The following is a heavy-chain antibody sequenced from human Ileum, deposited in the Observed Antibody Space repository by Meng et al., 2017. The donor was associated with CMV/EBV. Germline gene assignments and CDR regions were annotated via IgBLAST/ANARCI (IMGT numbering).Heavy chain of an antibody. J-gene: IGHJ5*02. CDR3: ARFRLYNWFDP. CDR2: IKQDGSEK. D-gene: IGHD3-10*01. Sequence: GESLKISCAASGFTFSSYWMSWVRQAPGKGLEWVANIKQDGSEKYYVDSVKGRFTISRDNAKNSLYLQMNSLRGEDTAVYYCARFRLYNWFDPWGQGTLVPSPQ. CDR1: GFTFSSYW. V-gene: IGHV3-7*01.